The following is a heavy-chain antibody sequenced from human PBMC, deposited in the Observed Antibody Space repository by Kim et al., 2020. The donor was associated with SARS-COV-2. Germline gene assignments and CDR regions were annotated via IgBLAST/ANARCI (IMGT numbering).Heavy chain of an antibody. CDR1: GGSFSGYY. V-gene: IGHV4-34*01. CDR3: ARERLGEDTAMASTFDY. D-gene: IGHD5-18*01. Sequence: SETLSLTCAVYGGSFSGYYWSWIRQPPGKGLEWIGEINHSGSTNYNPSLKSRVTISVDTSKNQFSLKLSSVTAADTAVYYCARERLGEDTAMASTFDYWGQGTLVTVSS. J-gene: IGHJ4*02. CDR2: INHSGST.